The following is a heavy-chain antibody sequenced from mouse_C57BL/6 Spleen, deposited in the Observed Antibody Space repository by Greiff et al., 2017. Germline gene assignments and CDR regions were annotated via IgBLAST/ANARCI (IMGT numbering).Heavy chain of an antibody. CDR1: GYTFTSYW. D-gene: IGHD2-5*01. CDR2: IHPNSGST. V-gene: IGHV1-64*01. Sequence: QVQLQQPGAELVKPGASVKLSCKASGYTFTSYWMHWVKQRPGQGLAWIGMIHPNSGSTNYNEKFKGKATLTVDKSSSTAYMQLSSLTSEDSAVYYCAKQSNSYAMDYWGQGTSVTVSS. J-gene: IGHJ4*01. CDR3: AKQSNSYAMDY.